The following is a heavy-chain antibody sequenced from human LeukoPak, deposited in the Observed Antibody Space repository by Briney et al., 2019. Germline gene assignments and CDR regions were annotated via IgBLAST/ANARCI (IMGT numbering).Heavy chain of an antibody. Sequence: SVKVSCKASGGTFSSYAISWVRQAPGQGLEWMGRIIPILGIANYAQNFQGRVTITADKSTSTAYMELSSLRSEDTAVYYCARVDGSGWSSYYYGMDAWGQGTTVTVSS. V-gene: IGHV1-69*04. CDR3: ARVDGSGWSSYYYGMDA. D-gene: IGHD6-19*01. CDR2: IIPILGIA. J-gene: IGHJ6*02. CDR1: GGTFSSYA.